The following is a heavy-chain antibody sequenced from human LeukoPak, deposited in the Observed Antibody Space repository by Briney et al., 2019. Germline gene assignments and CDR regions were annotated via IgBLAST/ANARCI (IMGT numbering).Heavy chain of an antibody. Sequence: SETLSLTCTVSGGSISSYYWSWIRQPPGKGLEWIGYIYYSGSTNYNPSLKSRVTISVDTSKNQFSLKLSSVTAADTAAYYCARHHPLGYCSSTSCPGFDPWGQGTLVTVSS. CDR2: IYYSGST. J-gene: IGHJ5*02. CDR1: GGSISSYY. D-gene: IGHD2-2*01. V-gene: IGHV4-59*08. CDR3: ARHHPLGYCSSTSCPGFDP.